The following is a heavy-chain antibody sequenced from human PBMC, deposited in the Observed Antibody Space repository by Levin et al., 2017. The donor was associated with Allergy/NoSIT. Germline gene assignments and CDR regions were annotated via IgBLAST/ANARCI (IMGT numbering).Heavy chain of an antibody. J-gene: IGHJ5*02. CDR3: ARDGVYDFRSPHYWGYFDL. CDR2: ISGYNGNT. V-gene: IGHV1-18*01. CDR1: GYTFKNYG. D-gene: IGHD3/OR15-3a*01. Sequence: PGGSLRLSCKASGYTFKNYGVSWVRQFPGQGPEWMGWISGYNGNTNYPQKLQGRVTLTIDTSTTTVFMELRGLTSDDTAVYYCARDGVYDFRSPHYWGYFDLWGQGTLVTVSS.